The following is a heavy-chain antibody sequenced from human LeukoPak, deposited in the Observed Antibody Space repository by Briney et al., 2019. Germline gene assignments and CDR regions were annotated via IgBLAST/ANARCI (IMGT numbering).Heavy chain of an antibody. Sequence: SVKVSCKASGYTFTGYFLHWVRQAPGQGLEWMGRIIPILGIANYAQKFQGRVTITADKSTSTAYMELSSLRSEDTAVYYCASLVGATPGYYYYGMDVWGQGTTVTVSS. CDR3: ASLVGATPGYYYYGMDV. CDR2: IIPILGIA. CDR1: GYTFTGYF. V-gene: IGHV1-69*02. D-gene: IGHD1-26*01. J-gene: IGHJ6*02.